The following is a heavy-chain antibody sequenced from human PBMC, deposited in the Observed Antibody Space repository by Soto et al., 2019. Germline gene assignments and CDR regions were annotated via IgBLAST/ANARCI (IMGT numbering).Heavy chain of an antibody. V-gene: IGHV5-51*01. CDR2: IYPGDSDT. J-gene: IGHJ6*02. Sequence: GESLKISCKGSGYSFTSYWIGWVRQMPGKGLEWMGIIYPGDSDTRYSPSFQGQVTISADKSISTAYLQWSSLKASDTAMYYCARHRFYYDSSCYNYYYGMDVWGQGTTVTVSS. CDR3: ARHRFYYDSSCYNYYYGMDV. CDR1: GYSFTSYW. D-gene: IGHD3-22*01.